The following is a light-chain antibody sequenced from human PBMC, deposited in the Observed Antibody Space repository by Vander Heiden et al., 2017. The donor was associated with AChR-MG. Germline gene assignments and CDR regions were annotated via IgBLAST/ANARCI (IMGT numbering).Light chain of an antibody. CDR2: VNGDGSQ. Sequence: QLVLTQSPSASASLGASVKLTCTVSSGHDTFAIAWHQQQPAKGPRFLMKVNGDGSQVKGDGIPDRFLGSTSGTERYLTISSLQSEDEADYYCQTWGTGTWVFGGGTKLTV. J-gene: IGLJ3*02. CDR3: QTWGTGTWV. CDR1: SGHDTFA. V-gene: IGLV4-69*01.